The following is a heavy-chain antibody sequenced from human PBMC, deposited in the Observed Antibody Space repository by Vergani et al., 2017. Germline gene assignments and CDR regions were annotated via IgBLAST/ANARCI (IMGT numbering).Heavy chain of an antibody. Sequence: EVLLVESGGGLVQPGESLRLSCTASGFTFSDFWMTWVRQVPGKGLEWVANIMPDGSATMYADSLRGRFSISRDNAKNSLHLHMSSLRVEDTAVYFCAKSGFVGAFETWCQKTMVTVSS. CDR2: IMPDGSAT. J-gene: IGHJ3*02. D-gene: IGHD6-6*01. CDR3: AKSGFVGAFET. CDR1: GFTFSDFW. V-gene: IGHV3-7*01.